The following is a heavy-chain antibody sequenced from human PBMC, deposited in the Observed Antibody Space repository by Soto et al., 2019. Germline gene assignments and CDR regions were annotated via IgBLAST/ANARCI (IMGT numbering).Heavy chain of an antibody. Sequence: GESLKISCKGSGYSFISYWIGWVRQMPGKGLEWMGIIYPGDSDTRYSPYFQGQVTISADKSISTAYLQWSSLKASDTAMYYCARTSAAGKYYYGMDVWGQGTTVTVS. CDR2: IYPGDSDT. V-gene: IGHV5-51*01. J-gene: IGHJ6*02. CDR1: GYSFISYW. CDR3: ARTSAAGKYYYGMDV. D-gene: IGHD6-13*01.